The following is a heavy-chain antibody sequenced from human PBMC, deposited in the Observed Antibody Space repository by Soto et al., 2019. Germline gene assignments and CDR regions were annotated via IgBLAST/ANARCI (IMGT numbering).Heavy chain of an antibody. J-gene: IGHJ5*02. V-gene: IGHV1-69*06. D-gene: IGHD2-15*01. CDR3: ARGIATGQLDP. CDR2: IIPIFGTA. CDR1: GGTFSSYA. Sequence: SVKVSCKASGGTFSSYAISWVRQAPGQGLEWIGGIIPIFGTANYAQKFQGRVTITADTSASTAYMDLSSLRSEDTAVYYCARGIATGQLDPWGQGTLVTVSS.